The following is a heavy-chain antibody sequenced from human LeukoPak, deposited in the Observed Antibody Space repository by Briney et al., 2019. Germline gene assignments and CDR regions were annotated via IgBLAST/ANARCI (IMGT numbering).Heavy chain of an antibody. CDR1: GFTFSSYG. J-gene: IGHJ6*03. CDR2: IWYDGSNK. V-gene: IGHV3-33*01. D-gene: IGHD3-10*01. Sequence: GGSLRLSCAASGFTFSSYGMHWVRQAPGKGLEWVAVIWYDGSNKYYGDSVEGRFTISRDNSKNTLYLQMNSLRAEDTAVYYCARETWAGTYYYYMDVWGKGTTVTVSS. CDR3: ARETWAGTYYYYMDV.